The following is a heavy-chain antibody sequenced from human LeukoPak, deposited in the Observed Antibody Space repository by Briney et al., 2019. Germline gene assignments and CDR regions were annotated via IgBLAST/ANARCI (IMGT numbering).Heavy chain of an antibody. J-gene: IGHJ4*02. Sequence: PGGSLRLSXTTSGFTFSTYWMSWVRKAPGKGLEWMGNIKQDGSEKYYVDSVKGRFTISRDNARNLLYLQMNSLQAEDTAVYYCASGDGFDFWGLGTLVTVSS. V-gene: IGHV3-7*01. CDR2: IKQDGSEK. CDR3: ASGDGFDF. CDR1: GFTFSTYW.